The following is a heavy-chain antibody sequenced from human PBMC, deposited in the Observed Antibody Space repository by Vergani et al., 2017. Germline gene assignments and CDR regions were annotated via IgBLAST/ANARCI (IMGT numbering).Heavy chain of an antibody. CDR1: GFTFDDYA. V-gene: IGHV3-9*01. CDR3: ARGTSCPDY. Sequence: EVQLVESGGGLVQPGRSLRLSCAASGFTFDDYAMHWVRQAPGKGLEWVSGISWNSGSIGYADSVKGRFTISRDNAKNSLYLQMNSLRAEDTALYYCARGTSCPDYWGQGTLVTVSS. J-gene: IGHJ4*02. D-gene: IGHD2-2*01. CDR2: ISWNSGSI.